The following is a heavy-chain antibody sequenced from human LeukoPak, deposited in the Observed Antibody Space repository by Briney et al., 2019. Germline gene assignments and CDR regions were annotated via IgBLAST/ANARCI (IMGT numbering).Heavy chain of an antibody. Sequence: SQTLSLTCTVSGGSISSGSYYWSWIRQPAGKGLEWIGRIYTSGSTNYNPSLKSRVTISVDTSKNQFSLKLSSVTAADTAVYYCARHSGYEEYYMDVWGKGTTVTVSS. J-gene: IGHJ6*03. CDR3: ARHSGYEEYYMDV. D-gene: IGHD5-12*01. CDR1: GGSISSGSYY. V-gene: IGHV4-61*02. CDR2: IYTSGST.